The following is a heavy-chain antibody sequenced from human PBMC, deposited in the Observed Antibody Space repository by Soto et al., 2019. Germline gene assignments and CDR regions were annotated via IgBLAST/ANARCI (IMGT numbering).Heavy chain of an antibody. CDR1: GDSVSSNSAA. Sequence: SHTLSLTCAISGDSVSSNSAAWNWIRQSPSRGLEWLGRTYYRSKWYNDYAVSVKSRITINPDTSKNQFSLQLNSVTPEDTAVYYCASVGMVRVVIIFFDDWGQGSLVTVSS. D-gene: IGHD3-10*01. CDR3: ASVGMVRVVIIFFDD. J-gene: IGHJ4*02. V-gene: IGHV6-1*01. CDR2: TYYRSKWYN.